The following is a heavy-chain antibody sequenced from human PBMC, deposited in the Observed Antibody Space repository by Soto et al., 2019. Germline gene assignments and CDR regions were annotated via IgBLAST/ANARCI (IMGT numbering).Heavy chain of an antibody. V-gene: IGHV3-7*01. CDR2: IKQDGSEK. J-gene: IGHJ4*02. Sequence: GGSLRLSCAASGFTFSSYWMSWVRQAPGKGLEWVANIKQDGSEKYYVDSVKGRFTISRDNAKNSLYLQMNSLRAEYTAVYYCARVAGVVYALNFDYWGQGTLVTVSS. CDR1: GFTFSSYW. CDR3: ARVAGVVYALNFDY. D-gene: IGHD2-8*02.